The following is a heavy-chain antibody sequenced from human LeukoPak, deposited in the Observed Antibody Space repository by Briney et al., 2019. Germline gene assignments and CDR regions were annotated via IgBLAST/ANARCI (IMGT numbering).Heavy chain of an antibody. CDR1: GGSISSYY. D-gene: IGHD1-1*01. J-gene: IGHJ4*02. CDR2: IDWDDDK. Sequence: TLSLTCTVSGGSISSYYWSWIRQPPGKALEWLARIDWDDDKYYSTSLKTRLTISKDTSKNQVVLTMTNMDPVDTATYYCARMNWNAYVDYWGQGTLVTVSS. V-gene: IGHV2-70*11. CDR3: ARMNWNAYVDY.